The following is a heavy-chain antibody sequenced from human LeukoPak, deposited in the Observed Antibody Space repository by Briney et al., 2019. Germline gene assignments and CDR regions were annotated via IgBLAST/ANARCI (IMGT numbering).Heavy chain of an antibody. CDR3: TRGGYSTSWYWIY. V-gene: IGHV3-7*03. CDR2: IKQDGSEK. D-gene: IGHD2-2*01. Sequence: GGSLRLSCAVSGFTFSDNLMTWVRQAPGKGLEWVATIKQDGSEKYYVDSVRGRFTISRVNAENSLYLQMNSLRAEDTAVYHCTRGGYSTSWYWIYWGLGTLVTVSS. CDR1: GFTFSDNL. J-gene: IGHJ4*02.